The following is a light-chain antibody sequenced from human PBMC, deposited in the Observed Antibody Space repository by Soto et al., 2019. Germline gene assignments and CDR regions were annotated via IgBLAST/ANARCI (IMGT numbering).Light chain of an antibody. J-gene: IGKJ2*01. V-gene: IGKV1-33*01. CDR1: HDIARY. CDR2: DVS. CDR3: QQYDNLPYT. Sequence: DIQMTQSPPSLSAPVGDRVTITCQASHDIARYLNWYQRKPGKAPKLLIYDVSNLETGVPSRFSGSGSGTEFTFTISSLQPEDSATYYCQQYDNLPYTFCQGTRLEIK.